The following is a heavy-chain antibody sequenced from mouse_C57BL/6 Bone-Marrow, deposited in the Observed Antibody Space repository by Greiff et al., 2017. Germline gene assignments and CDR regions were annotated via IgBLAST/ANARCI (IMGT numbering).Heavy chain of an antibody. J-gene: IGHJ1*03. D-gene: IGHD1-1*01. Sequence: QVQLQQSGPELVKPGASVKISCKASGYAFSSSWMNWVKQRPGKGLEWIGRIYPGDGDTNYNGKFKGKATLTADKSSSTAYMQLSSLTSEDSAVYFCARGTYGWYFDVWGTGTTVTVSS. V-gene: IGHV1-82*01. CDR3: ARGTYGWYFDV. CDR2: IYPGDGDT. CDR1: GYAFSSSW.